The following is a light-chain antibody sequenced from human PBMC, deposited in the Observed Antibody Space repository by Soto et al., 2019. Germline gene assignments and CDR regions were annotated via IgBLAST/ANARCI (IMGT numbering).Light chain of an antibody. Sequence: IVITQCPFPLSVSPGERVALCCRASQSVSSNLAWYQQKPGQAPSLLIYGAFTRATGIPARFSGTGSGTEFTLTISSLQSEDFALYYCQQYNDWPLTFAQGTKVDIK. J-gene: IGKJ1*01. CDR2: GAF. CDR3: QQYNDWPLT. V-gene: IGKV3-15*01. CDR1: QSVSSN.